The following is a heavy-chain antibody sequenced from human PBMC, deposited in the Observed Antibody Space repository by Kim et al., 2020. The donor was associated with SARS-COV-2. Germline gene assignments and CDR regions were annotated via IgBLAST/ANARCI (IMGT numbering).Heavy chain of an antibody. D-gene: IGHD2-21*02. J-gene: IGHJ4*02. CDR2: INPNSGGT. CDR3: ARVTYFSLFRYSFDY. V-gene: IGHV1-2*02. Sequence: ASVMVSCKASGYTFTGYYMHWVRQAPGQGLEWMGWINPNSGGTNYAQKFQGRVTMTRDTSISTAYMELSRLRSDDTAVYYCARVTYFSLFRYSFDYWGQGTLVTVSS. CDR1: GYTFTGYY.